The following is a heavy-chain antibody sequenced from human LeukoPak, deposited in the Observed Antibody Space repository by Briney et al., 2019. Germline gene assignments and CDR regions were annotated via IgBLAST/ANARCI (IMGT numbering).Heavy chain of an antibody. V-gene: IGHV3-74*01. CDR2: IDAEGSGT. D-gene: IGHD1-26*01. CDR3: ARGSGEGATDY. CDR1: GFTFSSHW. J-gene: IGHJ4*02. Sequence: PGGSLRLSRAASGFTFSSHWMHWVRQAPGKGLVWVSRIDAEGSGTTYVDSVKGRFTISRDNAKSTLYLQMYSLRAEDTAVYYCARGSGEGATDYWGQGTLVTVSS.